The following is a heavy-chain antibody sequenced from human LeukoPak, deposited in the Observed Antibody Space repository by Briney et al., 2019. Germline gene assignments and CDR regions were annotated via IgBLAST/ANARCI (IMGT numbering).Heavy chain of an antibody. CDR3: ACPIRSTFFDI. V-gene: IGHV1-2*02. CDR1: GYTFTSYA. D-gene: IGHD3-16*01. J-gene: IGHJ3*02. Sequence: ASVKVSCKASGYTFTSYAMNWVRQAPGQGLEWMGWINPNSGGTNYAQKFQGRVTMTRDTSISTAYMELSRLRSDDTAVYYCACPIRSTFFDIWGQGTMVTVSS. CDR2: INPNSGGT.